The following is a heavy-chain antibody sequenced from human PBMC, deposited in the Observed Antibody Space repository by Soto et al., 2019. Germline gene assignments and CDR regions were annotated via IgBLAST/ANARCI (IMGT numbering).Heavy chain of an antibody. CDR1: GGSIGSYY. CDR2: IYYSGST. J-gene: IGHJ3*02. CDR3: ARAGPDAFDI. Sequence: SETLSLTCTVSGGSIGSYYWSWIRQPPGKGLEWIGYIYYSGSTNYNPSLKSRVTISVDTSKNQFSLKLSSVTAADTAVYYCARAGPDAFDIWGQGTMVTVSS. V-gene: IGHV4-59*01.